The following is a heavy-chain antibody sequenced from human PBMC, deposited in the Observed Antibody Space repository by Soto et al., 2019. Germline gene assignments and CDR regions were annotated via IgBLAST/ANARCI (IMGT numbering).Heavy chain of an antibody. D-gene: IGHD2-15*01. Sequence: SETLSLTCAVSGGSIGSSNWWSWVRQPPGKGLEWIGEIYHSGSTNYNPSLKSRVTISVDKSKNQFSLKLSSVTAADTAVYYCARVPVQGSGGPSAVWGQGTLVTVSS. J-gene: IGHJ4*02. CDR3: ARVPVQGSGGPSAV. CDR2: IYHSGST. V-gene: IGHV4-4*02. CDR1: GGSIGSSNW.